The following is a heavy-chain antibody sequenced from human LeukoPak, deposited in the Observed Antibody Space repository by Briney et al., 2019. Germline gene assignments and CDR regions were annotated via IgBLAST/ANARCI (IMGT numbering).Heavy chain of an antibody. CDR1: GYTFNGFY. J-gene: IGHJ4*02. CDR2: INPNSGGT. CDR3: ARWMATVTTPDY. Sequence: ASVKVSCKASGYTFNGFYLHWVRQAPGQGLEWMGWINPNSGGTNYAQKFQGRVTMTRDTSISTAYMELSRLRSDDTAVYYCARWMATVTTPDYWGQGTLVAVSS. V-gene: IGHV1-2*02. D-gene: IGHD4-11*01.